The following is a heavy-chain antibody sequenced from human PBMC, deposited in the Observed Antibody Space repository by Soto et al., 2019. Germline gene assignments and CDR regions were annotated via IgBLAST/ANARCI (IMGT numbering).Heavy chain of an antibody. V-gene: IGHV1-69*01. Sequence: QVQLVQSGAEVKKPGSSVKVSCKASGGTFSSYAISWVRQAPGQGLEWMGGIIPIFGTANYAQKFQGRVTITADETTSTAYMELSSLRSEDTAVYYCARDGIAAASTYYYYYYGMDVWGQGTTVTVSS. D-gene: IGHD6-13*01. CDR1: GGTFSSYA. CDR3: ARDGIAAASTYYYYYYGMDV. J-gene: IGHJ6*02. CDR2: IIPIFGTA.